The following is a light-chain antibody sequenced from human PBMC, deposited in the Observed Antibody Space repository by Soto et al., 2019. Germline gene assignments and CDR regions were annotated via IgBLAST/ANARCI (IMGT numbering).Light chain of an antibody. CDR3: TSYTTRTALV. J-gene: IGLJ3*02. Sequence: QSVLTQPPSVSGSPGQSVTISCIGTSSDIGSYNRVSWYQQSPGTAPKLIVYEVTNRPSGVAGRFSGSKSGNTASLTISGLRAEDEADYYCTSYTTRTALVFGGGTKLTVL. CDR2: EVT. CDR1: SSDIGSYNR. V-gene: IGLV2-18*02.